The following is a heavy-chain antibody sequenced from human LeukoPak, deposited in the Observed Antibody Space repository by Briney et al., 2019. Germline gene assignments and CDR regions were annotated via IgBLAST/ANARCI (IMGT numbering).Heavy chain of an antibody. Sequence: PSETLSLTCTVSGGSISSGDYYWSWIRQPPGKGLEWIGYIYYSGSTNYNPSLKSRVTMSVDTSKNQFSLKLSSVTAADTAVYYCARDHPFAATPVDYWGQGTLVTVSS. CDR3: ARDHPFAATPVDY. CDR2: IYYSGST. CDR1: GGSISSGDYY. V-gene: IGHV4-61*08. J-gene: IGHJ4*02. D-gene: IGHD2-15*01.